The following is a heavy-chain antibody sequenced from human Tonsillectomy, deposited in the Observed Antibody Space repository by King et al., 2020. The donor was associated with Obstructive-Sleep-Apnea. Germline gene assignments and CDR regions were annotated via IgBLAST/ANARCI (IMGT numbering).Heavy chain of an antibody. Sequence: VQLVESGAEVKKPGESLKISCKVSGYNISNYWIGWVRQMPGKGLEWMGLIYPGDSDTAYSPSFQGQVTISADRSINTAYLQWSSLKASDTAMYFCARGLGSYGMTVWGQGTTVTVSS. CDR1: GYNISNYW. V-gene: IGHV5-51*01. CDR3: ARGLGSYGMTV. CDR2: IYPGDSDT. D-gene: IGHD3-10*01. J-gene: IGHJ6*02.